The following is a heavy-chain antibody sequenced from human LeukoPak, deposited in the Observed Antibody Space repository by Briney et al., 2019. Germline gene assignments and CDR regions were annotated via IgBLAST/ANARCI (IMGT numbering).Heavy chain of an antibody. Sequence: PGGSLRLSCAASGFTFSRSWMSWVRQAPGKGLEWVANIKQDGSEKYYVDSVKGRFTISRDNAKNSLYLQMNSLRAEDTALYYCARVYYDSSGYYFPYFDYWGQGALVTVSS. CDR3: ARVYYDSSGYYFPYFDY. J-gene: IGHJ4*02. D-gene: IGHD3-22*01. CDR2: IKQDGSEK. V-gene: IGHV3-7*03. CDR1: GFTFSRSW.